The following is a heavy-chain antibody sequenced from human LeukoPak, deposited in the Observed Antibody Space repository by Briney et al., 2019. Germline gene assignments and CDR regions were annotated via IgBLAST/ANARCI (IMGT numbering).Heavy chain of an antibody. Sequence: SGTLSLTCAVTGGAISSSNWWRCVRQPPGKGLEWIGEIYHSGSTNYNPSLKSRVTISVDKSKNQFSLKLNSVTAADTAVYYCASASGGIDYWGQGALVTVSS. CDR2: IYHSGST. CDR3: ASASGGIDY. V-gene: IGHV4-4*02. CDR1: GGAISSSNW. D-gene: IGHD3-10*01. J-gene: IGHJ4*02.